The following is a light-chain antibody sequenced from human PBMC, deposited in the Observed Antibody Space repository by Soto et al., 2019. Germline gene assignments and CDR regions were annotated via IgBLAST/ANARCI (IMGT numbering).Light chain of an antibody. CDR1: QNINNS. V-gene: IGKV1-33*01. CDR2: DAS. CDR3: QQYENLPT. Sequence: DIPMTQCPSSVSASXGDRVTIKCRASQNINNSLDWYQQTPGXAPKVXISDASNLEGGVTSRFRGSGSGKDFTLTISRLQPEDIATYDCQQYENLPTFGQGTRLEIK. J-gene: IGKJ5*01.